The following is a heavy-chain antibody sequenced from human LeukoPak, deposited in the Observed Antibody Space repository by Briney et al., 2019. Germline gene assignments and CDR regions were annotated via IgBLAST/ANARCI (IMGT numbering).Heavy chain of an antibody. CDR2: IYYSGST. J-gene: IGHJ5*02. D-gene: IGHD2-2*01. V-gene: IGHV4-39*01. CDR1: GGSISSSSYY. Sequence: SETLSLTCTVSGGSISSSSYYWGWIRQPPGKGLEWIGSIYYSGSTYYNPSLKSRVTISVDTSKNQFSLKLSSVTAADTAVYYCARHEFVVVPAAKLNWFDPWGQGTLVTVSS. CDR3: ARHEFVVVPAAKLNWFDP.